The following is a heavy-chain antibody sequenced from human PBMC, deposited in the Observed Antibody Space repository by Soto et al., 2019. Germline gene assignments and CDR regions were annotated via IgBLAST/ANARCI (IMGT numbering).Heavy chain of an antibody. V-gene: IGHV3-30*18. J-gene: IGHJ4*02. Sequence: QVQLVESGGGVVQPGRSLRLSCAASGFTFSSYGMHWVRQAPGKGLEWVAVISYDGSNKYYADSVKGRFTISRDNSKNTLYLQMNSLRAEDTAVYYCANLAIYYDYIWGSYRGQGGNIDYWGQGTLVTVSS. D-gene: IGHD3-16*02. CDR2: ISYDGSNK. CDR3: ANLAIYYDYIWGSYRGQGGNIDY. CDR1: GFTFSSYG.